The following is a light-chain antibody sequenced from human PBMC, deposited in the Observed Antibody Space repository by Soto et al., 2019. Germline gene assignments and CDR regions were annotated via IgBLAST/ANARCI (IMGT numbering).Light chain of an antibody. CDR2: DAS. Sequence: DIQMTQSPSTLSASVGDIVTITCRASQSISSWLAWYQQKPGKAPKLLIYDASSLESGVPQRFSGSGSGTEFTLTIRSLQTDDFSTYYCQQYHSYWTFGQGTKVDIK. J-gene: IGKJ1*01. V-gene: IGKV1-5*01. CDR1: QSISSW. CDR3: QQYHSYWT.